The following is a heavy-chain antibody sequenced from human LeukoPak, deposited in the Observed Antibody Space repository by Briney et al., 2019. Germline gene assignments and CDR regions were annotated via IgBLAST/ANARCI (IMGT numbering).Heavy chain of an antibody. J-gene: IGHJ4*02. V-gene: IGHV4-34*01. CDR2: INHSGST. CDR1: GGSFSGYY. CDR3: ARAPIRFLEWLSAGYFDY. Sequence: PSETLSLTCAVYGGSFSGYYWSWIRQPPGKGLEWIGEINHSGSTNYNPSLKSRVTISVDTSKNQFSLNLSSVTAADTAVYYCARAPIRFLEWLSAGYFDYWGQGTLVTVSS. D-gene: IGHD3-3*01.